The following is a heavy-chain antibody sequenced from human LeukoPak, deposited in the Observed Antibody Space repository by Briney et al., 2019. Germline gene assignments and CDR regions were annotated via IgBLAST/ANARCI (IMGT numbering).Heavy chain of an antibody. V-gene: IGHV4-59*01. J-gene: IGHJ4*02. CDR1: GGSFSGYY. Sequence: SETLSLTCAVYGGSFSGYYWSWIRQPPGKGLEWIGYIYYSGSTNYNPSLKSRVTISVDMSKNQFSLKLSSVTAADTAVYYCASLSGEFYFDYWGQGTLVTVSS. CDR3: ASLSGEFYFDY. D-gene: IGHD7-27*01. CDR2: IYYSGST.